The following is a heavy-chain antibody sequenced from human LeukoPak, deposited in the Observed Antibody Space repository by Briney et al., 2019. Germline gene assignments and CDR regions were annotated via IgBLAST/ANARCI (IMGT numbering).Heavy chain of an antibody. CDR2: IYYSGTT. V-gene: IGHV4-39*06. CDR1: GGSISSYY. J-gene: IGHJ4*02. D-gene: IGHD1-14*01. Sequence: PSETLSLTCTVSGGSISSYYWSSISQPPGEGLEWIGRIYYSGTTYYNPSLQSRVTISADTSKNQFPLKLSSVTAADTAVYYCARDITGSFDYWGQGNLVTVSS. CDR3: ARDITGSFDY.